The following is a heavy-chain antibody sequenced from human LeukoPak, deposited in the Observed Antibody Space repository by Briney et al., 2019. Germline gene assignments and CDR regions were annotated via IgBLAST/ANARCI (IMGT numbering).Heavy chain of an antibody. J-gene: IGHJ4*02. V-gene: IGHV3-7*01. CDR2: IKPDGSAQ. Sequence: GGSLRLSCAASGFTFSNSWMSWVRQAPGKGLEWVATIKPDGSAQYYVDSVKGRFTISRDNAKNSLYLQMNSLRAEDTAVYYCARLTWSTTDYWGQGTLVTVSS. CDR3: ARLTWSTTDY. D-gene: IGHD3-3*01. CDR1: GFTFSNSW.